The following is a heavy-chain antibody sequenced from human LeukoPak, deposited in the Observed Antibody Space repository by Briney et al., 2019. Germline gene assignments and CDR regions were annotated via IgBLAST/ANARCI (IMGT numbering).Heavy chain of an antibody. CDR1: GGSISNYY. D-gene: IGHD6-13*01. V-gene: IGHV4-59*01. CDR3: ARGVYIAAAQYGY. J-gene: IGHJ4*02. CDR2: IYYSGTT. Sequence: SETLSLTCTVSGGSISNYYWSWIRQPPGKGLEWIGYIYYSGTTNYNPSLNSRVTISVDTSKNQFSLKLNSVTAADTAVYYCARGVYIAAAQYGYWGQGTLVTVSS.